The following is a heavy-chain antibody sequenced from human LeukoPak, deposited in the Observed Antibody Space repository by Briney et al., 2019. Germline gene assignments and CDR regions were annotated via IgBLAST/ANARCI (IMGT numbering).Heavy chain of an antibody. V-gene: IGHV1-24*01. CDR2: FDPEDGEDGET. Sequence: GASVKVSCKVSGSSLIEVAMHWVRQAPGKGLEWVGSFDPEDGEDGETHYAQKFQGRVTMTEDASTDTAYMELTSLGSEDTALYYCAMTDRYAGRPFDYWGQGTLVTVSS. D-gene: IGHD3-9*01. J-gene: IGHJ4*02. CDR1: GSSLIEVA. CDR3: AMTDRYAGRPFDY.